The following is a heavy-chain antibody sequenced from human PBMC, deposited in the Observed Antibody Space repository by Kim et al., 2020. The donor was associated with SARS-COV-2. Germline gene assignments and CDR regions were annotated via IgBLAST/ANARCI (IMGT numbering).Heavy chain of an antibody. D-gene: IGHD6-19*01. Sequence: ASVKVSCKASGYTFTSYGISWVRQAPGQGLEWMGWISAYNGNTNYAQKLQGRVTMTTDTSTSTAYMELRSLRSDDTAVYYCARAQPVAGLRGWDYYYYGIDVWGQGTTVTVSS. CDR3: ARAQPVAGLRGWDYYYYGIDV. V-gene: IGHV1-18*01. CDR2: ISAYNGNT. J-gene: IGHJ6*02. CDR1: GYTFTSYG.